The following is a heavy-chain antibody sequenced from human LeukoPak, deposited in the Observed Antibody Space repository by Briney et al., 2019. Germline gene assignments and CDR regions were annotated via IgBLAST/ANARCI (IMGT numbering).Heavy chain of an antibody. Sequence: PGGSLRLSCAASGFTFDDYAMHWVRQAPGKGLGWVSLITWDGDSTYYADSVKGRFTISRDNSKNSLYLQMNSLRAEDTAVYYCARDGSGRVPEMSAPDYWGQGTLVTVSS. CDR1: GFTFDDYA. CDR2: ITWDGDST. V-gene: IGHV3-43D*03. J-gene: IGHJ4*02. CDR3: ARDGSGRVPEMSAPDY. D-gene: IGHD3-10*01.